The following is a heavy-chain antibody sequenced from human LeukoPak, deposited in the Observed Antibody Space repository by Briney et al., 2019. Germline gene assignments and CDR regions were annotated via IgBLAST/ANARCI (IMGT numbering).Heavy chain of an antibody. D-gene: IGHD3-22*01. CDR2: IYYDGNTK. CDR3: AKDQKGYYYDSSGPYYFDY. V-gene: IGHV3-30*02. Sequence: GGSLRLSCAASGFTFSAYGMHWVRQAPGKGLEWVAFIYYDGNTKYYADSVRGRFTISRDNSKNTLYLQMNSLRAEDTAVYYCAKDQKGYYYDSSGPYYFDYWGQGTLVTVSS. J-gene: IGHJ4*02. CDR1: GFTFSAYG.